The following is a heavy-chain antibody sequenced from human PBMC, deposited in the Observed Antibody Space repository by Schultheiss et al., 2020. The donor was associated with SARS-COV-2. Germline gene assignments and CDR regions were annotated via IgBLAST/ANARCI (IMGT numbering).Heavy chain of an antibody. V-gene: IGHV3-33*06. CDR1: GFTFSSYG. CDR2: IWYDGSNK. D-gene: IGHD6-13*01. CDR3: AKGTISSSQQPTPPTATQH. J-gene: IGHJ1*01. Sequence: GGSLRLSCAASGFTFSSYGMHWVRQAPGKGLEWVAVIWYDGSNKYYADSVKGRFTISRDNSKNTLYLQMNSLRAEDTAVYYCAKGTISSSQQPTPPTATQHWGQGTLVTVSS.